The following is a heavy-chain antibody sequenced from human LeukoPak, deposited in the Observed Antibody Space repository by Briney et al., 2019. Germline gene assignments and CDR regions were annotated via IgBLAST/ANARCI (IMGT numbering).Heavy chain of an antibody. V-gene: IGHV4-59*08. J-gene: IGHJ4*02. CDR1: GGSISSYY. CDR2: IYYSGST. CDR3: ARLASGSYGPLTPFDY. D-gene: IGHD1-26*01. Sequence: SATLSLTCTVSGGSISSYYWSWIRQPPGKGLEWIGDIYYSGSTNYNPSLKSRVTISVDTSKNQFSLRLSSVTAADTAVYYSARLASGSYGPLTPFDYWGQGTLVTVSS.